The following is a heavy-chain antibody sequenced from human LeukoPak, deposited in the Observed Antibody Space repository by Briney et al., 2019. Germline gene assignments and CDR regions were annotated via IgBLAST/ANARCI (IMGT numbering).Heavy chain of an antibody. D-gene: IGHD3-3*01. CDR2: IYTSGIT. J-gene: IGHJ4*02. V-gene: IGHV4-61*02. CDR1: GGSISSGSYY. Sequence: SETLSLXCTVSGGSISSGSYYWSWIRQPAGKGLEWIGRIYTSGITNYNPSLKSRVTISVDTSKNQFSLKLSSETAADTAVYYCARAAPYYDFWSGYYTSYGSGSYYFDYWGQGTLVTVSS. CDR3: ARAAPYYDFWSGYYTSYGSGSYYFDY.